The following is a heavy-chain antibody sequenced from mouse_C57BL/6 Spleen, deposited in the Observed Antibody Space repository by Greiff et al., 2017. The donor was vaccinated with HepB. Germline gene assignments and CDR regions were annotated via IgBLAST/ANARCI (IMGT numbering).Heavy chain of an antibody. CDR1: GYTFTSYW. J-gene: IGHJ4*01. CDR2: INPSNGGT. Sequence: QVQLQQPGTELVKPGASVKLSCKASGYTFTSYWMHWVKQRPGQGLEWIGNINPSNGGTNYNEKFKSKATLTVDKSSSTAYMQLSSLTSEDSAVYYCARKIYGYARYYDAMDYWGQGTSVTVSS. D-gene: IGHD2-2*01. V-gene: IGHV1-53*01. CDR3: ARKIYGYARYYDAMDY.